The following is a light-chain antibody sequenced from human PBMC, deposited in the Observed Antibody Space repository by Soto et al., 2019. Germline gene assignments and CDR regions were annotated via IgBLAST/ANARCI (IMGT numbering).Light chain of an antibody. CDR1: QSVSSSY. J-gene: IGKJ1*01. V-gene: IGKV3-20*01. Sequence: EIVLTQSPGTLSLSPGERATLSCRASQSVSSSYLAWYQQNPGQAPRLLIYGASSRATGIPDRFSGSGSGTDFTLTISRLQPEDFAVYYCQQYPSSPRTVAQGTKV. CDR3: QQYPSSPRT. CDR2: GAS.